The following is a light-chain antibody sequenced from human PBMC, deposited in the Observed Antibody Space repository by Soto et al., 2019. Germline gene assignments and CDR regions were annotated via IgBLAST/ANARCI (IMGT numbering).Light chain of an antibody. CDR3: QQYNNWPPIT. J-gene: IGKJ5*01. CDR2: DAS. V-gene: IGKV3-11*01. Sequence: EILLTPSPSTLSLSPGARATLSCRASQSVSSYLAWYQQKPGQAPRLLIYDASNRATGIPARFSGSGSGTDFTLTISSLEPEDFAVYYCQQYNNWPPITFGQGTRLEIK. CDR1: QSVSSY.